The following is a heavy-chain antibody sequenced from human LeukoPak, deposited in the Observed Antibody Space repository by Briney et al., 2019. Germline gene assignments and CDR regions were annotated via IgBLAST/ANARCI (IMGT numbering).Heavy chain of an antibody. Sequence: SETLSLTCTVSGGSISSGGYYWSWIRQPPGKGLEWIGEINHSGSTNYNPSLKSRVTISVDTSKNQFSLKLSSVTAADTAVYYCARVRRNWNYVHYFDYWGQGTLVTVSS. CDR2: INHSGST. CDR3: ARVRRNWNYVHYFDY. CDR1: GGSISSGGYY. V-gene: IGHV4-39*07. J-gene: IGHJ4*02. D-gene: IGHD1-7*01.